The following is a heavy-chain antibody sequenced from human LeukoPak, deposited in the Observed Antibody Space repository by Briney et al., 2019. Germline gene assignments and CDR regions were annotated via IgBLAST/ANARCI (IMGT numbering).Heavy chain of an antibody. CDR3: ARDHGDYPKYFDY. CDR2: TYYSGST. J-gene: IGHJ4*02. V-gene: IGHV4-59*01. D-gene: IGHD4-17*01. Sequence: SETLSLTCTVSGGSISSYYWSWIRQPPGKGLEWIGYTYYSGSTNYNPSLKSRVTISVDTSKNQFSLKLSSVTAADTAVYYCARDHGDYPKYFDYWGQGTLVTVSS. CDR1: GGSISSYY.